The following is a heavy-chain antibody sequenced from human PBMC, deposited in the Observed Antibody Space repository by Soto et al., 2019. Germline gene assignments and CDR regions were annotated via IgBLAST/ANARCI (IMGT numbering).Heavy chain of an antibody. CDR1: GGSFRDDGYS. D-gene: IGHD6-19*01. CDR2: IFHSGST. V-gene: IGHV4-30-2*06. J-gene: IGHJ5*01. Sequence: SETLSLTCTVSGGSFRDDGYSWNWIRQSPGKGLEWIGCIFHSGSTLYSPSLKSRVSMSLDVSKNQFSLALTSVPAADTAVYYCATASSGWPDWFDPWSPGSLVTVSS. CDR3: ATASSGWPDWFDP.